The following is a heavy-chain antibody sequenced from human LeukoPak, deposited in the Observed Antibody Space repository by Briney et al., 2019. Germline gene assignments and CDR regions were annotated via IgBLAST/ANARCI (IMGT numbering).Heavy chain of an antibody. CDR3: ARGLSTGYSSSWYPFDY. CDR1: GGTFSSYA. Sequence: GSSVKVSCKASGGTFSSYAISWVRQAPGQGREWMGGIIPIFGTANYAQKFQGRVTITADESTSTAYMELSSLGSEDTAVYYCARGLSTGYSSSWYPFDYWGQGTLVTVSS. V-gene: IGHV1-69*01. J-gene: IGHJ4*02. D-gene: IGHD6-13*01. CDR2: IIPIFGTA.